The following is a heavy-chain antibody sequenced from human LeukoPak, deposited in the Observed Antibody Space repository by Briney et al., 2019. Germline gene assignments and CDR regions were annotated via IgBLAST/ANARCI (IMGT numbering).Heavy chain of an antibody. Sequence: ASVKVSCKASGYTFTSYGISWVRQAPGQGLEWMGIINPSGGSTTYAQNFQGRVSMTRDTSTTTVYMELRSLRSEDTAVYYCASDILTGADAFDFWGQGTMVTVSS. CDR3: ASDILTGADAFDF. J-gene: IGHJ3*01. D-gene: IGHD3-9*01. V-gene: IGHV1-46*01. CDR1: GYTFTSYG. CDR2: INPSGGST.